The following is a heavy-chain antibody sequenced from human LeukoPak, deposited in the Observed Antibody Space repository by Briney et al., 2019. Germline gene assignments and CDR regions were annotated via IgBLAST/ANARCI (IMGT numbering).Heavy chain of an antibody. CDR1: RFTFSNYI. Sequence: GGSLRLSCAASRFTFSNYIMNWVSQAPGKGLEWLSYISSSSSPIYYADSVKGRFTISRDNAKNSLYLQMNSLRDEDTGVYYCARVNWKDVGSFDYWGQGTLVTVSS. V-gene: IGHV3-48*02. J-gene: IGHJ4*02. CDR2: ISSSSSPI. CDR3: ARVNWKDVGSFDY. D-gene: IGHD1-20*01.